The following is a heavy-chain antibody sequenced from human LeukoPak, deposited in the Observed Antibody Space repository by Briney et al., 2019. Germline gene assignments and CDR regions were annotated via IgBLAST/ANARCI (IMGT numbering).Heavy chain of an antibody. D-gene: IGHD2-21*02. J-gene: IGHJ4*02. CDR2: INYSGRT. CDR1: GDSISSSSYY. CDR3: ARNPSLHIVVVTAIDY. V-gene: IGHV4-39*01. Sequence: SETLSLTCTVSGDSISSSSYYWGWIRQPPGKGLEWIGNINYSGRTYYNPSLKSRVTISVGTSKNQFSLKLSSVTAADTAVYYCARNPSLHIVVVTAIDYWGLGTLVTVSS.